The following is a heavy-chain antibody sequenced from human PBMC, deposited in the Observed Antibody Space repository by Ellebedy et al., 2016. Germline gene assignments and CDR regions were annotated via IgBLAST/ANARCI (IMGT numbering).Heavy chain of an antibody. V-gene: IGHV3-21*01. CDR1: GFTFSSYS. Sequence: GESLKISCAASGFTFSSYSMNWVRQAPGKGLEWVASISASSIYIYYADSVKGRFTISRDNSKNTLYLQMNSLRAEDTAVYYCARDELAAANAFDIWGQGTMVTVSS. CDR3: ARDELAAANAFDI. J-gene: IGHJ3*02. CDR2: ISASSIYI. D-gene: IGHD6-13*01.